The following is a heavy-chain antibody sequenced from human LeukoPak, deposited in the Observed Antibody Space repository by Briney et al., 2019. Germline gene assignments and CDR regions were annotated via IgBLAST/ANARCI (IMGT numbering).Heavy chain of an antibody. CDR1: GYTFTSYD. CDR2: MNPNSGNT. V-gene: IGHV1-8*01. Sequence: GASVKVSCKASGYTFTSYDINWVRQATGQGLEWMGWMNPNSGNTGYAQKFQGRVTMTRNTSISTAYMEMSSLRSEDTAVYYCARGIDSSGYYYYNWFDPWGQGTLVTVSS. J-gene: IGHJ5*02. D-gene: IGHD3-22*01. CDR3: ARGIDSSGYYYYNWFDP.